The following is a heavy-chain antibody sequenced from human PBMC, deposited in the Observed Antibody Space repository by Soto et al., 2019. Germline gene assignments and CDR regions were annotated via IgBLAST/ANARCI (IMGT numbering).Heavy chain of an antibody. V-gene: IGHV3-33*01. CDR1: GFTFSSYG. D-gene: IGHD2-2*01. Sequence: GGSLRLSCAASGFTFSSYGMHWVRQAPGKGLEWVAVIWYDGSNKYYADSVKGRFTISRDNSKNTLYLQMNSLRAEDTAVYYCARVGVVPAAMSFFYYYYGMDVWGQGTTVTVSS. CDR3: ARVGVVPAAMSFFYYYYGMDV. J-gene: IGHJ6*02. CDR2: IWYDGSNK.